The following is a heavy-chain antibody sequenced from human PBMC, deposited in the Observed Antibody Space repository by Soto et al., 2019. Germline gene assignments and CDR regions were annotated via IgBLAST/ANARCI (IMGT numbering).Heavy chain of an antibody. J-gene: IGHJ6*02. V-gene: IGHV3-15*07. CDR1: GFTISNAW. Sequence: EAQLVESGGGLVKPGGSLRLSCAASGFTISNAWMNWVRQAPGKGLEWVGRIKTNGEGGTTDYAAHVKGRFVISRDDSKNTLYLQMNSLRPDDTAVYYCTSGSVEGVWGQGTTVTVSS. CDR2: IKTNGEGGTT. D-gene: IGHD2-15*01. CDR3: TSGSVEGV.